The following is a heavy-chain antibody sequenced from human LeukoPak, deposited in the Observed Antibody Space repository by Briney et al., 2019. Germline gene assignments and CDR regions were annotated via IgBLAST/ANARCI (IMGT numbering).Heavy chain of an antibody. J-gene: IGHJ5*02. Sequence: ASVKVSCKASGYTFTSYYMHWVRQAPGQGLEWMGIINPSGGSTSYAQKFQGRVTMTRDASTSTVYMELSSLRSEDTAVYYCARAVRVGGWFDPWGQGTLVTVSS. CDR1: GYTFTSYY. CDR3: ARAVRVGGWFDP. D-gene: IGHD4-23*01. CDR2: INPSGGST. V-gene: IGHV1-46*01.